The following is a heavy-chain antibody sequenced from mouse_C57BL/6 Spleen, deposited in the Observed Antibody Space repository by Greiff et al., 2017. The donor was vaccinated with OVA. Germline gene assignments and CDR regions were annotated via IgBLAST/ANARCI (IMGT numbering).Heavy chain of an antibody. CDR2: IYPGSGST. CDR3: ASLGLYDSYFDY. J-gene: IGHJ2*01. V-gene: IGHV1-55*01. CDR1: GYTFTSYW. D-gene: IGHD2-3*01. Sequence: QVQLKQPGAELVKPGASVKMSCKASGYTFTSYWITWVKQRPGQGLEWIGDIYPGSGSTNYNEKFKSKATLTVDTSSSTAYMQLSSLTSEDSAVYYCASLGLYDSYFDYWGQGTTLTVSS.